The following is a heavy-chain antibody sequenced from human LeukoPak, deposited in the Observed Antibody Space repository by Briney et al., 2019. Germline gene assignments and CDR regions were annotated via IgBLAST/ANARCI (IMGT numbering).Heavy chain of an antibody. V-gene: IGHV3-74*01. Sequence: GGSLRLSCAASGFTFSSYWMHWVRQAPGKGLVWVSRINSDGSSTSYADSVKGRFTISRDNAKNTLYLQMNSLRAEDTALYYCANSKDIVVVVAAATDAFDIWGHGTMVTVSS. D-gene: IGHD2-15*01. CDR3: ANSKDIVVVVAAATDAFDI. CDR1: GFTFSSYW. J-gene: IGHJ3*02. CDR2: INSDGSST.